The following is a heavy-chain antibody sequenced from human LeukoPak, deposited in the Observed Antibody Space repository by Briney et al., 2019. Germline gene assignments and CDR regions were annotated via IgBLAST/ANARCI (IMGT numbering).Heavy chain of an antibody. D-gene: IGHD2-15*01. CDR2: ISGSGGST. V-gene: IGHV3-23*01. CDR3: AAPRYCSGGSCYYYYGMDV. CDR1: GFTFSSYA. J-gene: IGHJ6*02. Sequence: GRSLRLSCAASGFTFSSYAMSWVRQAPGKGLEWVSAISGSGGSTYYADSVKGRFTISRDNSKNTLYLQMNSLRAEDTAVYYCAAPRYCSGGSCYYYYGMDVWGQGTTVTVSS.